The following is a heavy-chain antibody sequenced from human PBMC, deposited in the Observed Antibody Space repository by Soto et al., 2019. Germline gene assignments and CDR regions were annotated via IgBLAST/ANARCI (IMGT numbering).Heavy chain of an antibody. J-gene: IGHJ6*02. V-gene: IGHV3-30-3*01. CDR1: GFTFSSYA. D-gene: IGHD5-12*01. CDR2: ISYDGSNK. CDR3: ARALANYYGMDV. Sequence: QVQLVESGGGVVQPGRSLRLSCAASGFTFSSYAMHWVRQAPGKGLEWVAVISYDGSNKYYADSVKGRFTISSDNSKNTLYLQMNSLRAEDTAVYYCARALANYYGMDVWGQGTTVTVSS.